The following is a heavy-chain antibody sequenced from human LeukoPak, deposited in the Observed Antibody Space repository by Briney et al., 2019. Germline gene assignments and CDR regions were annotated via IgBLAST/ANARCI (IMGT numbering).Heavy chain of an antibody. CDR2: INPNSGGI. J-gene: IGHJ4*02. CDR3: ARARSYCGGDCYTIFDY. D-gene: IGHD2-21*02. CDR1: GYTFTGYY. Sequence: GASVKVSCKASGYTFTGYYMHWVRQAPGQGLEWMGWINPNSGGINYAQKFRGRVTMTRDTSISTAYMELSRLRSDDTAVYYCARARSYCGGDCYTIFDYWGQGTLVTVSS. V-gene: IGHV1-2*02.